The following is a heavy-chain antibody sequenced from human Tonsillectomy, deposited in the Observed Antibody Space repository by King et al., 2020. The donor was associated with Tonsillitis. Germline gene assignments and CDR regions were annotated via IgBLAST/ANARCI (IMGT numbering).Heavy chain of an antibody. CDR1: GFTFSNHG. Sequence: VQLVESGGGVVQPGRSLRLSCAASGFTFSNHGMHWVRQAPGKGLEWVAVIWYDGSNKFYADSVKGRFAISRDNSNNTVYLQMNSLRAEDTAVYYCARGPIPNWGLGGYYFDYWGQGTLVTVSS. CDR2: IWYDGSNK. J-gene: IGHJ4*02. CDR3: ARGPIPNWGLGGYYFDY. D-gene: IGHD7-27*01. V-gene: IGHV3-33*01.